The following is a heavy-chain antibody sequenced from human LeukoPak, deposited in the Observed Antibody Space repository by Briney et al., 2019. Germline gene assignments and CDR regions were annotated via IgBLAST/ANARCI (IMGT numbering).Heavy chain of an antibody. CDR2: IYYSGST. CDR1: GGSISSYY. J-gene: IGHJ2*01. Sequence: PSETLFLTCTVSGGSISSYYWSWIRQPPGKGLEWIGYIYYSGSTNYNPSLKSRVTISVDTSKNQFSLKLSSVTAADTAVYYCLWGRGTLVTVSS. V-gene: IGHV4-59*01. CDR3: L.